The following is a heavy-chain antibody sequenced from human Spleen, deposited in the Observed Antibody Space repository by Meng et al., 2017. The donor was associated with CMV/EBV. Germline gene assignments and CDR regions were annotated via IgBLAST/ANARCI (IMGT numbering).Heavy chain of an antibody. Sequence: GGSLRLSCKPAGYSFSTYWIGWVRQMPGKGLEWMGIIYPGDSDTRYSPSFQGQVTISADKSITTAYLQWSSLKASDTAMYYCARMAPRVPPYYFDYWGQGTLVTVSS. V-gene: IGHV5-51*01. CDR1: GYSFSTYW. CDR3: ARMAPRVPPYYFDY. J-gene: IGHJ4*02. CDR2: IYPGDSDT. D-gene: IGHD2-2*01.